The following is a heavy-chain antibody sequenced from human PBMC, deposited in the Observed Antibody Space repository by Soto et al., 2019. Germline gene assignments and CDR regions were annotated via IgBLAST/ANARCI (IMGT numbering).Heavy chain of an antibody. V-gene: IGHV1-18*01. CDR1: GYSFTSHG. D-gene: IGHD3-10*01. CDR3: ARMVRGSNIDYYRYIDG. Sequence: QVQLVQSGAEVKKPGASVKVSCKASGYSFTSHGISWVRQAPGQGLEWMGWISGNSGDTNYAQKLQGRVTVTTDTSTSNAYMELRSLRSEDTAVYYCARMVRGSNIDYYRYIDGCGKMNTVSDSS. CDR2: ISGNSGDT. J-gene: IGHJ6*03.